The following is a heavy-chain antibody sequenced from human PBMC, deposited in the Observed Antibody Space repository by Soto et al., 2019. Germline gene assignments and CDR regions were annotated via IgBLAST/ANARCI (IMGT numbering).Heavy chain of an antibody. CDR2: IWYDGRNK. V-gene: IGHV3-33*01. CDR3: ARDSSSFGDFDY. D-gene: IGHD6-13*01. J-gene: IGHJ4*02. Sequence: QVQLVESGGGVVQPGRSLRLSCAASGFTFSSYGMHWVRQAPGKGLEWVAVIWYDGRNKYYADSVKGRFTISRDNSKNTLYLQMNSLRAEDTAEYYCARDSSSFGDFDYWGQGTLVTVSS. CDR1: GFTFSSYG.